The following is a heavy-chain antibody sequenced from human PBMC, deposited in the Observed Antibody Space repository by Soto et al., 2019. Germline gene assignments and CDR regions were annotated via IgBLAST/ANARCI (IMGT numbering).Heavy chain of an antibody. J-gene: IGHJ4*02. CDR1: GGSFRGYY. V-gene: IGHV4-34*01. Sequence: PSETLSLTCAVYGGSFRGYYWSWIRQPPGKGLEWIGEINHSGSTNYNPSLKSRVTISVDTSKKQFSLKLSSVTAADTAVYYCAREGHCSSTGCPGDYWGQGTLVTVSS. CDR2: INHSGST. D-gene: IGHD2-2*01. CDR3: AREGHCSSTGCPGDY.